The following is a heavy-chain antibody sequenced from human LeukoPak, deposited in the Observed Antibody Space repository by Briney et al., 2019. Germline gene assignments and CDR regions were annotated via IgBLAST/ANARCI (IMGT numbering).Heavy chain of an antibody. CDR3: ARGAPYDFWSPGGMDV. CDR1: GYTFTGYY. D-gene: IGHD3-3*01. J-gene: IGHJ6*02. Sequence: GASVTVSCTASGYTFTGYYMHWVRQAPGQGLEWMGWINPNSGGTNYAQKFQGWVTMTRDTSISTAYMELSRLRSDDTAVYYCARGAPYDFWSPGGMDVWGQGTTVTVSS. CDR2: INPNSGGT. V-gene: IGHV1-2*04.